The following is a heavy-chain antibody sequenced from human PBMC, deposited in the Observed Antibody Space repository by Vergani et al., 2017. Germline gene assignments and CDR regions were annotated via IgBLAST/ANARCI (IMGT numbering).Heavy chain of an antibody. J-gene: IGHJ1*01. Sequence: EVQLLESGGGLVQQGGSRRLSCAGAGFTFDTYTMAYVRQAPGKGLEWVATISSGGGDIFYADSVKGRFTISRDKSNNTLFLEMNSLKDEYTAVYYCTTAWGLYYLHGEYFQYWGRGTLVSVSS. CDR3: TTAWGLYYLHGEYFQY. D-gene: IGHD3-10*01. CDR2: ISSGGGDI. V-gene: IGHV3-23*01. CDR1: GFTFDTYT.